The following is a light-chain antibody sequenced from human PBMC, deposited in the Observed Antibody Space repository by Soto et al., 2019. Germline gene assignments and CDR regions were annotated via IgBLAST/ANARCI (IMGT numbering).Light chain of an antibody. V-gene: IGLV2-23*02. Sequence: QSVLTQPASVSGSPGESITISCTGTSSDVGSYTLVSWYQQHPGKAPKPMIYEVSKRPSGVSNRFSGSKSGNTASLTISGLQGEDEADYYCCSYAGSSTYVFGPGTKVTVL. CDR3: CSYAGSSTYV. J-gene: IGLJ1*01. CDR2: EVS. CDR1: SSDVGSYTL.